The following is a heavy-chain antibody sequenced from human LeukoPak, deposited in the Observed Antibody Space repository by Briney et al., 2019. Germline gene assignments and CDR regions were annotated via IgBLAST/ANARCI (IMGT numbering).Heavy chain of an antibody. Sequence: PGRSLRLSCAASGFTFDDYAMHWVRQAPGKGLEWVSGISWNSGSIGYADSVKGRFTISRDNAKNSLYLQMNSLRAEDTAVYYCARDRYYGSGSYYPPLDYWGQGTLVTVSS. V-gene: IGHV3-9*01. D-gene: IGHD3-10*01. J-gene: IGHJ4*02. CDR1: GFTFDDYA. CDR2: ISWNSGSI. CDR3: ARDRYYGSGSYYPPLDY.